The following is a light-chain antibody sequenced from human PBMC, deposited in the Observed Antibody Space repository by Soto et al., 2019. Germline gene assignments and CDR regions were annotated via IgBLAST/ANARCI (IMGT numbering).Light chain of an antibody. J-gene: IGLJ3*02. CDR3: AAWDDSLNGQV. CDR2: YDD. V-gene: IGLV1-36*01. Sequence: QSVLTQPPSVSEAPRQRVTISCSGSSSNIGKNAVNWYQQLPGKAPKLLIYYDDLLPSGVSDRFSGSKSGTSASLAISGLQSEDEDDYYCAAWDDSLNGQVFGGGTKLTVL. CDR1: SSNIGKNA.